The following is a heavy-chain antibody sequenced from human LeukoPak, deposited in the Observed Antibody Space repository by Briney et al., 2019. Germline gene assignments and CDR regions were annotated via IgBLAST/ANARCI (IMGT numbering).Heavy chain of an antibody. J-gene: IGHJ4*02. V-gene: IGHV3-23*01. CDR2: ISGSGGGT. CDR1: GFTFSSYA. Sequence: PGGSLRLSCAASGFTFSSYAMSWVRQAPEKGLEWVATISGSGGGTYYADSVRGRFTISRDDSENTLYLQMNSLRAEDTAVYYCAKDYGRYRNNYFDYWGQGNLVTVSS. CDR3: AKDYGRYRNNYFDY. D-gene: IGHD1-26*01.